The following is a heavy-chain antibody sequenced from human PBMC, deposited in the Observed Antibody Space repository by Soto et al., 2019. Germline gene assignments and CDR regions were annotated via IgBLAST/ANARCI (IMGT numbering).Heavy chain of an antibody. J-gene: IGHJ4*02. CDR1: GNSFVTYA. CDR2: INVGSGNT. CDR3: ARVPPWGDSGSFYIQHYDS. D-gene: IGHD3-10*01. V-gene: IGHV1-3*01. Sequence: QVQLVQYGAEVKRPGASVKVSCKSSGNSFVTYAIHWVRQAPGQRLQWMGWINVGSGNTKYAQDFQGRVTFTRDTAATTTFMELSSLRSEDAAVYYCARVPPWGDSGSFYIQHYDSWGQGTLVTVSS.